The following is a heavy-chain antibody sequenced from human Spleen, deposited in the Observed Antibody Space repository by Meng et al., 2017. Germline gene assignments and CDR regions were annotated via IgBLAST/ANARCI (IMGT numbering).Heavy chain of an antibody. J-gene: IGHJ6*02. CDR2: IYYSGST. V-gene: IGHV4-59*01. Sequence: SETLSLTCTVSGGSIRSYYWSWIRQPPGKGLEWIGHIYYSGSTNYNPSLKSRVTISVDTSNNQFSLKLTSVTAADTAVYYCARTYYYDSSGYYNGIDVWGQGTTVTVSS. CDR3: ARTYYYDSSGYYNGIDV. CDR1: GGSIRSYY. D-gene: IGHD3-22*01.